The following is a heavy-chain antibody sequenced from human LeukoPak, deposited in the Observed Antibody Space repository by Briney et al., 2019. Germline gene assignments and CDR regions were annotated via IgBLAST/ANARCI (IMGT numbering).Heavy chain of an antibody. J-gene: IGHJ4*02. Sequence: PGGSLRLSCAASGFTFSSYAMHWVRQAPGKGLEWVAVISYDGSNKYYADSVKGRFTISRDNSKNTLYLQMNSLRAEDTAVYYCAIPNLDYWGQGTLVTVSS. CDR3: AIPNLDY. V-gene: IGHV3-30-3*01. CDR1: GFTFSSYA. CDR2: ISYDGSNK. D-gene: IGHD2-2*01.